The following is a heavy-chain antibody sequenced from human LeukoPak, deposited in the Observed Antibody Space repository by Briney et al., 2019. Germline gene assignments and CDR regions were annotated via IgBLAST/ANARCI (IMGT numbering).Heavy chain of an antibody. D-gene: IGHD4-17*01. Sequence: AAVKVSCKTSGYTFTSYGVYWVRQAPGQGLEWMGRSIPTLGITNSAQKFPGRVTFSADKSTSTAYMEVTSLTSDDTAVYYCARDSGRFGDSTRPSALDHWGQGSLVIVSS. V-gene: IGHV1-69*04. CDR2: SIPTLGIT. J-gene: IGHJ4*02. CDR1: GYTFTSYG. CDR3: ARDSGRFGDSTRPSALDH.